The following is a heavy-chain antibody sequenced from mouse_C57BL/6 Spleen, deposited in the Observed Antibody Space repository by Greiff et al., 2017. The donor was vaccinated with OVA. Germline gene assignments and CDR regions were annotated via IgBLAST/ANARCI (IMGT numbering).Heavy chain of an antibody. CDR2: IYWVDAK. J-gene: IGHJ4*01. V-gene: IGHV8-12*01. Sequence: QVTLKVSGPGILQSSQSLSLTCSFSGFSLSTSGMGVSWIRQPSGKGLEWLAHIYWVDAKRYNPSLKSRPTISKDTSRNQVMLKSTSVDTADTATYYGGRRNDDGDYYAMDYWGQGTSVTVSS. CDR1: GFSLSTSGMG. CDR3: GRRNDDGDYYAMDY. D-gene: IGHD2-4*01.